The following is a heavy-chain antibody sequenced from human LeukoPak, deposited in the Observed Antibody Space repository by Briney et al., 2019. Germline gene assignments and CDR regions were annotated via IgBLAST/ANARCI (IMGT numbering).Heavy chain of an antibody. CDR2: ISAYNGNT. J-gene: IGHJ4*02. D-gene: IGHD6-13*01. CDR1: GYTFTSYG. V-gene: IGHV1-18*03. Sequence: ASVKVSCKASGYTFTSYGISWVRQAPGQGLEWMGWISAYNGNTNYAQKLQGRVTMATDTSTSTAYMELRSLRSDDMAVYYCARAGRIAAAPDPDYWGQGTLVTVSS. CDR3: ARAGRIAAAPDPDY.